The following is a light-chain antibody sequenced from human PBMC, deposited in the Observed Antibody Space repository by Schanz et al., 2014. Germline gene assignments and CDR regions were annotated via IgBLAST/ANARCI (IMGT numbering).Light chain of an antibody. CDR3: HQYGTSPFT. Sequence: EIVMTQSPATLSVSPGERATLSCRASQSVSSSYLAWYQQKPGQAPRLLIYEASNRATGIPARFSGSGSGADFTLTISSLEPEDSAVYYCHQYGTSPFTFGPGTTVDIK. V-gene: IGKV3-20*01. CDR2: EAS. CDR1: QSVSSSY. J-gene: IGKJ3*01.